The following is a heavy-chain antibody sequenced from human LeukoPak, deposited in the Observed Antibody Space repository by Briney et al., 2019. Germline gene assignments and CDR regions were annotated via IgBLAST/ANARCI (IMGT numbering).Heavy chain of an antibody. CDR1: GGSFSGYY. J-gene: IGHJ5*02. CDR2: INHSGST. D-gene: IGHD3-10*01. Sequence: SETLSLTCAVYGGSFSGYYWSWIRQPPGKGLEWIGEINHSGSTNYNPSLKSRVTISVDTSKNQFSLKLSSVTAADTAVYYCARHTELLWFGGLNWFDPWGQGPLVTVSS. V-gene: IGHV4-34*01. CDR3: ARHTELLWFGGLNWFDP.